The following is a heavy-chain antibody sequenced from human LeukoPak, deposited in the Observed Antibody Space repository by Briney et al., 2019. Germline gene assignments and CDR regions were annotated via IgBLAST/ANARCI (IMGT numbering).Heavy chain of an antibody. V-gene: IGHV1-18*04. D-gene: IGHD3-16*01. CDR1: GYTFTGYY. CDR2: ISAYNGNT. Sequence: GASVKVSCKASGYTFTGYYMHWVRQAPGQGLEWMGWISAYNGNTNYAQTVQGRVTMTIDTSTSTAYMELRSLKSDDTAVYYCARGWGGRADASDIWGQGTMVTVSS. J-gene: IGHJ3*02. CDR3: ARGWGGRADASDI.